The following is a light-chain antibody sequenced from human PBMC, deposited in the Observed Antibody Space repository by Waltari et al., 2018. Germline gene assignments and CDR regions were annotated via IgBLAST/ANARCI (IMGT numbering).Light chain of an antibody. J-gene: IGKJ1*01. CDR2: GAS. CDR3: QQYNNWPPERT. Sequence: EIVMTQSPATLSVSPGERATLSCRASQSVSSNLAWYQQEPGQAPRLPIYGASTRATGIPSRFSGSGSGTEFTLTISSLQSEDFAVYYCQQYNNWPPERTFGQGTKVEIK. CDR1: QSVSSN. V-gene: IGKV3-15*01.